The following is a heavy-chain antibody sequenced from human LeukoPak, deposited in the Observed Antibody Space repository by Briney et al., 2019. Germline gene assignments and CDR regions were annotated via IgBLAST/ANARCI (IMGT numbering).Heavy chain of an antibody. V-gene: IGHV3-48*03. CDR2: ISSSGSTI. CDR3: AREGLDPLDY. J-gene: IGHJ4*02. Sequence: GGSLRLSCAASGFTFSSYEMNWVRQAPGKGLEWVSYISSSGSTIYYADSVKGRFTISRDNAKNSLYLQMNSLRAEDTAVYYCAREGLDPLDYWGQGTLVTVSS. D-gene: IGHD6-6*01. CDR1: GFTFSSYE.